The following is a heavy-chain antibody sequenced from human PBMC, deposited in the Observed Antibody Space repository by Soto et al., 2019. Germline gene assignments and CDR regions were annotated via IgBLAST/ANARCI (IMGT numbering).Heavy chain of an antibody. D-gene: IGHD2-15*01. Sequence: QVQLVESGGGVVQPGGSLRLSCTTSGFTFNTYGMYWVRQAPGKGLEWVAIIWYDGSNKYYGDYVKGRFTISRDNSKNPLYLHMNSLRAEDTALYYCARGDCTGAYCYSWPFNYGVDVWGQGTTVTVSS. CDR3: ARGDCTGAYCYSWPFNYGVDV. CDR2: IWYDGSNK. CDR1: GFTFNTYG. J-gene: IGHJ6*02. V-gene: IGHV3-33*08.